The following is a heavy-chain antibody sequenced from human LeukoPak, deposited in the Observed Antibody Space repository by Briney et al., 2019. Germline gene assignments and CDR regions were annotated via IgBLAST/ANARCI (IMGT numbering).Heavy chain of an antibody. CDR2: IYYSGST. D-gene: IGHD1-26*01. Sequence: SETLSLTCTVSGGSISSYYWSWIRQPPGKGLEWIGYIYYSGSTNYNPSLKSRVTISVDTSKNQFSLKLSSVTAADTAVYYCASLVGTGAQKDYWGQGTLVTVSS. CDR1: GGSISSYY. V-gene: IGHV4-59*12. J-gene: IGHJ4*02. CDR3: ASLVGTGAQKDY.